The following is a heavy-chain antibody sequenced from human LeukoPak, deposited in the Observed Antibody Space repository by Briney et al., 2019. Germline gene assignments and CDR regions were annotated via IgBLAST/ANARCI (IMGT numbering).Heavy chain of an antibody. D-gene: IGHD2-21*01. CDR2: IWYDGSNK. Sequence: GGSLRLSCAASGFTFSTSAMHWVRQAPGKGLEWVAVIWYDGSNKHYAESVKGRFSISRDNSKSTLYLQMSSLRAEDTAVYYCAKEFNRGLPDYWGQGTLVTVPS. CDR1: GFTFSTSA. V-gene: IGHV3-30*02. J-gene: IGHJ4*02. CDR3: AKEFNRGLPDY.